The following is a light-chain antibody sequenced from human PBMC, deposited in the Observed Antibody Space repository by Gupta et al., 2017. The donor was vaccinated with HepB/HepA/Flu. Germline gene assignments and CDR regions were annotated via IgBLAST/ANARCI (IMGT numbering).Light chain of an antibody. J-gene: IGLJ2*01. CDR1: NIGSKS. CDR2: ADT. CDR3: QVWDSSTDHVV. V-gene: IGLV3-21*03. Sequence: SYVLTQPPSVSVAPGKTARISCGGNNIGSKSVHWYQQKPGQAPVLVVHADTDRPSGIPERFSGSSSGNTASLTIRTVEAGDEADYYCQVWDSSTDHVVFGGGTKLTVL.